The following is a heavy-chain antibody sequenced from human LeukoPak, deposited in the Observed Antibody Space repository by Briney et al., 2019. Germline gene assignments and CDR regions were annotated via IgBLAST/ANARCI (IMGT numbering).Heavy chain of an antibody. Sequence: GGSLRLACAASGFTFSFHTMSWVRQAPGKGLEWVSGITGSGGSTYYADSVKGRFTISRDNSKSTLYLQMNSLRAEDTAVYYCAKDRQVVITTPLDYWGQGALVTVSS. D-gene: IGHD3-22*01. V-gene: IGHV3-23*01. CDR1: GFTFSFHT. CDR2: ITGSGGST. J-gene: IGHJ4*02. CDR3: AKDRQVVITTPLDY.